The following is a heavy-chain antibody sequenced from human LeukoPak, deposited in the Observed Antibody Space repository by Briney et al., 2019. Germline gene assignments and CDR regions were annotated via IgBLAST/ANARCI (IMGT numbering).Heavy chain of an antibody. J-gene: IGHJ5*01. CDR2: ISAYDGYT. CDR3: ARVSGSIVARFAWFES. CDR1: GYIFTKYG. D-gene: IGHD6-6*01. V-gene: IGHV1-18*01. Sequence: GASVKVSCKATGYIFTKYGFTWVRQAPGQGLEWMGWISAYDGYTNHAQKFQGRVTMTTDSSTTTAYMELRSLRSDDTAVYYCARVSGSIVARFAWFESWGQGTLDTVSS.